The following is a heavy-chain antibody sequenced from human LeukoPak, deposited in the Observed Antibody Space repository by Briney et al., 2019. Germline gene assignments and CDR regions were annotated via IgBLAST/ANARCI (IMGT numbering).Heavy chain of an antibody. J-gene: IGHJ3*02. V-gene: IGHV3-53*01. CDR3: ARDLGIAGTTHAFDI. CDR2: IYGGGPT. CDR1: GFTVSRNY. Sequence: GGSLRLSCAASGFTVSRNYMSWVRQAPGRGLECVSVIYGGGPTHYADSVKGRFTISRDTAKNTLYLQMNSLRGEDTAVYFCARDLGIAGTTHAFDIWGHGTMVTVSS. D-gene: IGHD1-14*01.